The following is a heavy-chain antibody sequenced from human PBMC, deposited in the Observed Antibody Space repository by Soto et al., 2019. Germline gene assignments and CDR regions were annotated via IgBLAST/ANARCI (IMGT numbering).Heavy chain of an antibody. CDR2: IYHSGST. Sequence: SETLSLTCAVSGGSISSGGYSWSWIRQPPGKGLEWIGYIYHSGSTYYNPSLKSRVTISVDRSKNQFSLKLSSVTAADTAVYYCARAPGYKRYYFDYWGQGTLVTVSS. CDR1: GGSISSGGYS. CDR3: ARAPGYKRYYFDY. D-gene: IGHD1-20*01. V-gene: IGHV4-30-2*01. J-gene: IGHJ4*02.